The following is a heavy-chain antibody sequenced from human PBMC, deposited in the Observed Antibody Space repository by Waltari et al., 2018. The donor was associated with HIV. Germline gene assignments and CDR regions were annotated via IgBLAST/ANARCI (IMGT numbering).Heavy chain of an antibody. D-gene: IGHD3-22*01. CDR2: IKSKSDGGTI. CDR3: LTHYYDRGF. J-gene: IGHJ4*02. Sequence: VYLVESGGGLVERGESLSLFCACSGYLLANAWMNWVRRAPGKGLEWIGLIKSKSDGGTIHYATPVKGRFTISRDDSQSMFYLQMTSLTAEDTAVYYCLTHYYDRGFWGQGTLVTVSS. V-gene: IGHV3-15*06. CDR1: GYLLANAW.